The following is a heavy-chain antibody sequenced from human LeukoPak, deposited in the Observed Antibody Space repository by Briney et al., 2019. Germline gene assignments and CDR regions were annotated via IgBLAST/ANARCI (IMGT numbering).Heavy chain of an antibody. J-gene: IGHJ6*03. CDR2: ISGSGGST. D-gene: IGHD3-3*01. Sequence: SGGSLRLSCAASGFTFSSYAMSWVRQAPGKGLEWVSAISGSGGSTYYADSVKGRFTIFKDNSKNTLYLQMNSLRAEDTAVYYCAKVGARSGYYYYHMDVWGKGTTVTVSS. CDR3: AKVGARSGYYYYHMDV. V-gene: IGHV3-23*01. CDR1: GFTFSSYA.